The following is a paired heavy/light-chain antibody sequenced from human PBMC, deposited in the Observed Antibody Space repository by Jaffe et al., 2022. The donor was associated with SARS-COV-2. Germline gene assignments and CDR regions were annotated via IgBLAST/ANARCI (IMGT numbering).Light chain of an antibody. Sequence: EIVLTQSPGTLSLSPGERATVSCRASPTLINRNFLAWYQQKPGQAPRLLIYGASNRATGIPDRFSGSGSGTDFTLTISRLEPEDFAVYYCQQYSSSVVYTFGQGTKLEIK. CDR2: GAS. V-gene: IGKV3-20*01. CDR1: PTLINRNF. J-gene: IGKJ2*01. CDR3: QQYSSSVVYT.
Heavy chain of an antibody. J-gene: IGHJ5*02. CDR3: ASLVVIDGSFGWFDP. D-gene: IGHD2-21*01. Sequence: QVRLQESGPGLVEASQTLSLTCNVSGGSIRRGDYHWSWIRQPPGQGLEWIGYTHYSGSGNYNPSLRSRATVSLDTSKSQFSLQLTSVTAADSAVYYCASLVVIDGSFGWFDPWGQGTLVTVS. CDR1: GGSIRRGDYH. V-gene: IGHV4-30-4*08. CDR2: THYSGSG.